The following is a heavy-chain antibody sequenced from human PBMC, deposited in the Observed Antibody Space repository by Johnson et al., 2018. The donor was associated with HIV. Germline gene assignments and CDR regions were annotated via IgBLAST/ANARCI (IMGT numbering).Heavy chain of an antibody. J-gene: IGHJ3*02. V-gene: IGHV3-30-3*02. CDR3: AKDGGSGYGNDAFDI. Sequence: QVQLVESGGGVVQPGRSLRLSCAASGLTFSRYAMHWVRQAPGKGLEWVSVITYDGSNTYYADSVKGRFTISRDNAKNSLYLKINFLRAEDTAMYYCAKDGGSGYGNDAFDIWGQGTMVTVSS. D-gene: IGHD5-12*01. CDR2: ITYDGSNT. CDR1: GLTFSRYA.